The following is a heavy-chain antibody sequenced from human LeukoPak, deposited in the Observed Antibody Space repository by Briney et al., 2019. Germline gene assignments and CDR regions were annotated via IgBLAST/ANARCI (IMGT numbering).Heavy chain of an antibody. D-gene: IGHD6-13*01. CDR2: IIPILGIA. CDR3: VRGGIAAAGDY. CDR1: GGTFSSYA. Sequence: SVKVSCKASGGTFSSYAISWVRQAPGQGLEWMGRIIPILGIANYAQKFQGRVTITADKSTSTAYMELSSLRSEDTAVYYCVRGGIAAAGDYWGQGTLVTVSS. V-gene: IGHV1-69*04. J-gene: IGHJ4*02.